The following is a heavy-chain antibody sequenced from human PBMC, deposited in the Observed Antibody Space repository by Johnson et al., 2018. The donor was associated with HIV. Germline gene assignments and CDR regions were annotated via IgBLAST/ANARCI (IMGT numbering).Heavy chain of an antibody. D-gene: IGHD3-10*01. CDR2: IGTAGDT. CDR3: AREFPITMVRGVMIGDAFDI. CDR1: GFTFSSYD. Sequence: EVQLVESGGGLVQPGGSLRLSCAASGFTFSSYDMHWVRQATGKGLEWVSAIGTAGDTYYPGSVKGRFTISRENAKNTLYLQMNSLRAEDTAVYYCAREFPITMVRGVMIGDAFDIWGQGTMVTVSS. V-gene: IGHV3-13*01. J-gene: IGHJ3*02.